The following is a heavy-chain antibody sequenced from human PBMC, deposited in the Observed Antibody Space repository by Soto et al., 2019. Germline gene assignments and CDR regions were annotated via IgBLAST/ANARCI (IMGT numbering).Heavy chain of an antibody. J-gene: IGHJ1*01. CDR2: ISFDGSKE. D-gene: IGHD6-13*01. CDR3: ARVLEGSSSWLSPPIF. V-gene: IGHV3-30*03. CDR1: GLTLSSYG. Sequence: QVQVVESGGGVVQPGTSLRLSCAASGLTLSSYGIHWVRQAPGKGLEWVAVISFDGSKEAYGDFLKGRFTSSRDNSKNTVYLQMNSLRREDTGVYYCARVLEGSSSWLSPPIFWGQGSLVIVSS.